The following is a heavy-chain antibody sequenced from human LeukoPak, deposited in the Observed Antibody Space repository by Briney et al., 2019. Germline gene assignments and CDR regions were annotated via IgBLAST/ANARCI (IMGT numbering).Heavy chain of an antibody. J-gene: IGHJ4*02. CDR2: TSDDGSAK. CDR1: GFTFSSYA. CDR3: ARDSSGVGSSWPYYFDY. V-gene: IGHV3-30-3*01. Sequence: GGSLILSCAASGFTFSSYAMHWVRQAPGKGLQWLALTSDDGSAKYYADSVKGRFTISRDNSQNTLYLQMNSLRAEDTAVYYCARDSSGVGSSWPYYFDYWGQGTLVTVSS. D-gene: IGHD6-13*01.